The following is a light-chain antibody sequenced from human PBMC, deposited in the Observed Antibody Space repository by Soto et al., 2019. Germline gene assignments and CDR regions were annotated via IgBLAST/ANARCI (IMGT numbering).Light chain of an antibody. V-gene: IGKV3-20*01. CDR3: QQFGGSPPYT. CDR2: DVS. CDR1: QSVSNSY. Sequence: EIVLTQSPGILSLSPGERATLSCRASQSVSNSYLAWYQQKPGQAPRLLIYDVSTRAAGIPDRVSAIGSGTDFTLTISELEPEDFAVYYCQQFGGSPPYTFGQGTKLEIK. J-gene: IGKJ2*01.